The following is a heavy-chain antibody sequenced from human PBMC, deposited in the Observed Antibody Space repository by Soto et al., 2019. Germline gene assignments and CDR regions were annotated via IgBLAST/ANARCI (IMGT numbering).Heavy chain of an antibody. J-gene: IGHJ4*02. CDR1: GFTFSSYG. CDR3: ARDSTAVAADGELDY. Sequence: GGSLRLSCAASGFTFSSYGMHWVRQAPGKELEWVAVIWYDGSNKYYADSVKGRFTISRDNSKNTLYLQMNSLRAEDTAVYYCARDSTAVAADGELDYWGQGTLVTVSS. V-gene: IGHV3-33*01. D-gene: IGHD6-19*01. CDR2: IWYDGSNK.